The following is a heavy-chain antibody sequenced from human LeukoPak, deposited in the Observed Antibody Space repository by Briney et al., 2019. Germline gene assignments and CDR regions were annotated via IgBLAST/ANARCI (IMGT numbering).Heavy chain of an antibody. Sequence: GGSLRLSCAASGFAFSTYAMSWVRQAPGKGLEWVSAISGSGGSTYYADSVKGRFTISRDNSKNTLYLQMNSLRAEDTAVYYCAKELGPPQLPLKVFDPWGQGTLVTVSS. CDR2: ISGSGGST. CDR1: GFAFSTYA. D-gene: IGHD2-2*01. J-gene: IGHJ5*02. V-gene: IGHV3-23*01. CDR3: AKELGPPQLPLKVFDP.